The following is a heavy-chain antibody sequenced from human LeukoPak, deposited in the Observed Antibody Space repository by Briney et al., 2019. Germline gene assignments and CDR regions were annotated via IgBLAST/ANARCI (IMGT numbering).Heavy chain of an antibody. CDR2: ISAYNGNT. V-gene: IGHV1-18*01. CDR1: GYTFTSYG. Sequence: GASVKVSCKASGYTFTSYGISWVRQAPGQGLEWMGWISAYNGNTNYAQKFQGRVTITADESTSTAYMELSSLRSEDTAVYYCARGYFNAPGNMDVWGKGTTVTISS. J-gene: IGHJ6*03. CDR3: ARGYFNAPGNMDV. D-gene: IGHD3-9*01.